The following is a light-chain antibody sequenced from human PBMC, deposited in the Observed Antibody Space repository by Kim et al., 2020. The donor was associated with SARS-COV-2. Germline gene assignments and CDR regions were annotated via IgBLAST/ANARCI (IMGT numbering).Light chain of an antibody. CDR1: QSISSVY. J-gene: IGKJ1*01. CDR3: QQYVSSPRT. CDR2: GES. V-gene: IGKV3-20*01. Sequence: SPGKRAALSCRARQSISSVYLAWYQQRPGQAPRLLICGESSRATGIPDRFSGSGSGTDFTLTISRLEPEDFAVYYCQQYVSSPRTFGQGTKVDIK.